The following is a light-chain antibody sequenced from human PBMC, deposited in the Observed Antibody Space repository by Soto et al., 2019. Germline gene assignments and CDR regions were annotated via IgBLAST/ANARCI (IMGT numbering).Light chain of an antibody. CDR2: AAS. J-gene: IGKJ1*01. CDR1: QTINIY. CDR3: QQTYSSPPM. V-gene: IGKV1-39*01. Sequence: DIQMTQSPSSLSASVGGRLTITCRASQTINIYLNWYQQKPGTAPDLLIYAASSLQSGVPSRFSGSGSGTDFNLTITNLQPEDSATYYCQQTYSSPPMFGQGTKVEL.